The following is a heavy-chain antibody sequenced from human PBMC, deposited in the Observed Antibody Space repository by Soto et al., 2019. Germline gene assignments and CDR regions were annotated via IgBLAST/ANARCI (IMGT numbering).Heavy chain of an antibody. J-gene: IGHJ3*02. CDR2: ISYDGSNK. V-gene: IGHV3-30-3*01. D-gene: IGHD1-26*01. CDR3: ARDGIVGATHAFDI. Sequence: PGGSLRLSCAASGFTFSSYAMHWVRQAPGKGLEWVAVISYDGSNKYYADSVKGRFTISRDNSKNTLYLQMNSLRAEDTVVYYCARDGIVGATHAFDIWGQGTMVTVSS. CDR1: GFTFSSYA.